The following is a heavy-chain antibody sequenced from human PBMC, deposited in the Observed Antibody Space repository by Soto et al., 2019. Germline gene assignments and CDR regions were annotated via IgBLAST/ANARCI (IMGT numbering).Heavy chain of an antibody. J-gene: IGHJ4*02. D-gene: IGHD1-1*01. CDR1: GGSISSYY. V-gene: IGHV4-59*08. Sequence: ASETLSLTCTVSGGSISSYYWSWIRQPPGKGLEWIGYIYYSGSTNYNPSLKSRVTISVDTSKNQFSLKLSSVTAADTAVYYCARHGYGTTSDFDYWGQGTLVTVSS. CDR3: ARHGYGTTSDFDY. CDR2: IYYSGST.